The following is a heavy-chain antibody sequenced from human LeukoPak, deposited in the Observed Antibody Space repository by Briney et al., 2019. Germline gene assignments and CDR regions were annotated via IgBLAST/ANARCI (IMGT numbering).Heavy chain of an antibody. V-gene: IGHV4-34*01. CDR2: INHSGST. J-gene: IGHJ4*02. CDR1: GGSFGGYY. CDR3: ARVSYYGDYGVDY. Sequence: SETLSLTCAVYGGSFGGYYWSWIRQPPGKGLEWIGEINHSGSTNYNPSLKSRVTISVDTSKNQFSLKLSSVTAADTAVYYCARVSYYGDYGVDYWGQGTLVTVSS. D-gene: IGHD4-17*01.